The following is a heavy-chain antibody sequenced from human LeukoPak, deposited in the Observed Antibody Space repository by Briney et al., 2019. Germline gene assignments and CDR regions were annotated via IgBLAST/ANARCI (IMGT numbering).Heavy chain of an antibody. D-gene: IGHD5-18*01. Sequence: GRSLRLSCAASGFTFGDYAMHWVRQAPGKGLEWVSFISWNSGSTLYADSVKGRFSISRDNAKNSLYLQMNSLRAEDTAFYYCAKALRDTFYFYYMDVWGKGTTVTVSS. V-gene: IGHV3-9*01. J-gene: IGHJ6*03. CDR3: AKALRDTFYFYYMDV. CDR2: ISWNSGST. CDR1: GFTFGDYA.